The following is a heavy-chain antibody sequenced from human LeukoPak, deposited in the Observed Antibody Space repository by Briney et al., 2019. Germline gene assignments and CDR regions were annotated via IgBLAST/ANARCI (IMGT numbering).Heavy chain of an antibody. CDR3: AREISSGWYRYYFDY. J-gene: IGHJ4*02. D-gene: IGHD6-19*01. Sequence: GGSLRLSCAASGFTFSSYWMSWVRQAPGKGLEWVANIKQDGSEKYYVDSVKGRFTISRDNAKNSLYLQMNSLRAEDTAVYYCAREISSGWYRYYFDYWGQGTLVTVSS. CDR2: IKQDGSEK. CDR1: GFTFSSYW. V-gene: IGHV3-7*01.